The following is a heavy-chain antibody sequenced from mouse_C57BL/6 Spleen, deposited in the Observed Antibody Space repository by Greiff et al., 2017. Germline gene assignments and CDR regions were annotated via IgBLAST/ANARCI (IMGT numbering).Heavy chain of an antibody. Sequence: VQLQQPGAELVKPGASVKLSCKASGYTFTSYWMHWVKQRPGQGLEWIGMIHPNSGSINYNEKFKSKATLTVDKSSSTAYMQLSSLTSEDSAVYYCANDYDEAMDYWGQGTSVTVSS. CDR3: ANDYDEAMDY. J-gene: IGHJ4*01. V-gene: IGHV1-64*01. D-gene: IGHD2-4*01. CDR1: GYTFTSYW. CDR2: IHPNSGSI.